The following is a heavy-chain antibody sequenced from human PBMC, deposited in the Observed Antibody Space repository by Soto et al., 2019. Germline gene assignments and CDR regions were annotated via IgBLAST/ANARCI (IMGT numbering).Heavy chain of an antibody. D-gene: IGHD1-20*01. CDR3: AKPPDYNWNDY. V-gene: IGHV3-23*01. Sequence: PGGSLRLSCAASGFTFSAYAMSWVRQAPGKGLEWISAVSGSGGSTYYADSVKGRFTISRDNSKDTLYLQMNNLRAEDTAVYYCAKPPDYNWNDYWGQGTLVTV. J-gene: IGHJ4*02. CDR2: VSGSGGST. CDR1: GFTFSAYA.